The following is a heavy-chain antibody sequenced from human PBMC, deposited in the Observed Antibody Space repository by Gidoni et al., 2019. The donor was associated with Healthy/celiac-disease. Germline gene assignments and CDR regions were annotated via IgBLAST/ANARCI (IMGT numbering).Heavy chain of an antibody. J-gene: IGHJ4*02. D-gene: IGHD4-17*01. CDR3: ARDPDGDYVSFSDY. V-gene: IGHV3-7*04. Sequence: EVQLVESGGGLVQPGGSLRLSCAASGFTCSSYWMSWVRQAPGKGLEWVANIKQDGSEKYYVDSVKGRFTISRDNAKNSLYLQMNSLRAEDTAVYYCARDPDGDYVSFSDYWGQGTLVTVSS. CDR1: GFTCSSYW. CDR2: IKQDGSEK.